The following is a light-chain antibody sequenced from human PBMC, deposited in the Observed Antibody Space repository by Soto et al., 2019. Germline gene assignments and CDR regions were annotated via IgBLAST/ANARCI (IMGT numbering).Light chain of an antibody. CDR2: AAS. Sequence: DLQVTQSPSSLSASAGQTVSIPCRASQGISNDFGWYQQKPGKAPKRLIYAASSLQSGVPSRFSGSGSETEFTLSISSLQPEDFATHFCQQIYSAPLTFGGGTKVDI. J-gene: IGKJ4*01. CDR1: QGISND. CDR3: QQIYSAPLT. V-gene: IGKV1-39*01.